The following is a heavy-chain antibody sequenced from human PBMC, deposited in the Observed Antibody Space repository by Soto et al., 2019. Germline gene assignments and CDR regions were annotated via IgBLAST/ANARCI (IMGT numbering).Heavy chain of an antibody. CDR1: GFTVSSSQ. D-gene: IGHD5-18*01. CDR2: IFIGGTT. V-gene: IGHV3-53*01. J-gene: IGHJ6*02. CDR3: AKEAGYNYGYDGMDV. Sequence: PGGSLRLSCAASGFTVSSSQMTWVRQAPGKALEWVSVIFIGGTTQYAVSVKGRFTISRDYSKNTEYLQMNSLRAEDTAVYYCAKEAGYNYGYDGMDVWGQGTTVTVSS.